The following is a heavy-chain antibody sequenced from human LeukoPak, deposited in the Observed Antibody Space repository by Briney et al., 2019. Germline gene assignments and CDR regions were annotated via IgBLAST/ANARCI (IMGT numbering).Heavy chain of an antibody. J-gene: IGHJ4*02. Sequence: GASVKVSCRASGYTFTDYHVHWVRQAPGQGLEWMGWINPKSGGTKYAQIFQGRVTMTRDTSISTAYMELSRLRSDDTAVYFCARAVYSGGWIDYWGLGTLVTVSS. CDR2: INPKSGGT. CDR1: GYTFTDYH. V-gene: IGHV1-2*02. D-gene: IGHD6-19*01. CDR3: ARAVYSGGWIDY.